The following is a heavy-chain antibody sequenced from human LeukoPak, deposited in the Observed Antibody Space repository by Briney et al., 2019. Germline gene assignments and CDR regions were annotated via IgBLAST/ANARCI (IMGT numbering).Heavy chain of an antibody. D-gene: IGHD3-22*01. J-gene: IGHJ4*02. V-gene: IGHV3-23*01. CDR2: ISGSGGST. CDR3: AKQIPHYDSSGYYNHPLDY. CDR1: GFTFSSYA. Sequence: GGSLRLSCAASGFTFSSYAMSWVRQAPGKGLEWVSAISGSGGSTYYADSVKGRFTISRDNSKNTLYLQMNSLRAEDTAVYYCAKQIPHYDSSGYYNHPLDYWGQGTLVTVSS.